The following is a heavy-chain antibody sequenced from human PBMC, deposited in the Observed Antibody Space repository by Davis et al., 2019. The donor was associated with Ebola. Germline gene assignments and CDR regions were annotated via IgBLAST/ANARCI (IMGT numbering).Heavy chain of an antibody. V-gene: IGHV4-61*01. CDR1: GGSVSSGSYY. Sequence: SETLSLTCTVSGGSVSSGSYYWSWIRQPPGKGLEWIGYIYYSGSTNYNPSLKSRVTISVDTSKNQFSLKLSSVAAADTAVYYCARGPSYLNFDYWGQGTLVTVSS. CDR3: ARGPSYLNFDY. J-gene: IGHJ4*02. CDR2: IYYSGST.